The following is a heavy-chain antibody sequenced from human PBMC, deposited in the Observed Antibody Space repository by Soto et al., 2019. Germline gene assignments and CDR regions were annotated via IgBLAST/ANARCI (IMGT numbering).Heavy chain of an antibody. D-gene: IGHD2-15*01. J-gene: IGHJ4*02. Sequence: PSETLSLTCAVSGGSVSSKNWGNWVRQPPGKGLEWIGEIYHTGATNYNPSLKSRVTISVDKSKDQVSLNLNSVTAADTAVYYCARRGARYSPFDYWGQGTLVTVSS. V-gene: IGHV4-4*02. CDR2: IYHTGAT. CDR1: GGSVSSKNW. CDR3: ARRGARYSPFDY.